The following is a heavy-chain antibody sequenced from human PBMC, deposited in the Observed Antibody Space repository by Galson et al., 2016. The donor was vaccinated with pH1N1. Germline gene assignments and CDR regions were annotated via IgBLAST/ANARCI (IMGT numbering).Heavy chain of an antibody. J-gene: IGHJ4*02. Sequence: QSGAEVKKSGESLKISCKGSGYSFKSYWIAWVRQMPGKGLEWMGIIYPGDSDTRYSPSFLGQVIMSADKSISTAFLQWSSLNASDTAMYYCARRGINGTDFWCQGTLVTVSS. V-gene: IGHV5-51*01. CDR3: ARRGINGTDF. CDR2: IYPGDSDT. CDR1: GYSFKSYW. D-gene: IGHD1/OR15-1a*01.